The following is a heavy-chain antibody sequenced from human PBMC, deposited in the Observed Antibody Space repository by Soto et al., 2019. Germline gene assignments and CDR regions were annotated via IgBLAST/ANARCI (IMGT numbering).Heavy chain of an antibody. CDR1: GFTFSSYG. CDR2: ISYDGSNK. Sequence: QVQLVESGGGVVQPGRSLRLSCAASGFTFSSYGMHWVRQAPGKGLEWVAVISYDGSNKYYADSVKGRFTISRDNSKNTLYLQMNSLRAEDTAVYYCALGNAGYCSGGSCLDYWGQGTLVTVSS. D-gene: IGHD2-15*01. CDR3: ALGNAGYCSGGSCLDY. V-gene: IGHV3-30*03. J-gene: IGHJ4*02.